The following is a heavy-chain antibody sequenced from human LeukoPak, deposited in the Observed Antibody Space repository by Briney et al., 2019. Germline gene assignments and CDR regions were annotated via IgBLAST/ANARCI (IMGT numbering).Heavy chain of an antibody. CDR3: ARDSGSYSRIDN. CDR2: IYSSGSE. J-gene: IGHJ4*02. D-gene: IGHD1-26*01. Sequence: SETLSLTCTVSVESIRGYYGSLLRQPAGTGLEWIGRIYSSGSENYNPSLKSRVTMSVDTSKIQFSLKLSSVTAADTAVYYCARDSGSYSRIDNWGQGTLVTVSS. CDR1: VESIRGYY. V-gene: IGHV4-4*07.